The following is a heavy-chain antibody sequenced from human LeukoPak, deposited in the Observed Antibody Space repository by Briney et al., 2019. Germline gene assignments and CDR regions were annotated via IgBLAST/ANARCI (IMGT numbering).Heavy chain of an antibody. V-gene: IGHV3-23*01. J-gene: IGHJ6*02. CDR3: CVGMDD. CDR2: INGTGSTT. CDR1: GFIFGNYY. Sequence: GGSLRLSCEASGFIFGNYYMSWVRQAPGKGLEWVAAINGTGSTTYHADSVKGRFTISRDNSKNTLYLQMNSLRSEDTATYYCCVGMDDWGQGTTVAVSS.